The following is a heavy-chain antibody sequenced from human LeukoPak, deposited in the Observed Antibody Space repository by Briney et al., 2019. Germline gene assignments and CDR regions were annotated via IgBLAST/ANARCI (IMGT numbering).Heavy chain of an antibody. J-gene: IGHJ6*02. CDR2: ISSSSSYI. CDR1: GFTFSSYS. D-gene: IGHD4-17*01. V-gene: IGHV3-21*01. CDR3: AREPPGTVTTGSYYGMDV. Sequence: GGSLRLSCAASGFTFSSYSMNWVRQAPGKGLEWVSSISSSSSYIYYADSVKGRFTISRDNAKNSLYLQMSSLRAEDTAVYYCAREPPGTVTTGSYYGMDVWSQGTTVTVSS.